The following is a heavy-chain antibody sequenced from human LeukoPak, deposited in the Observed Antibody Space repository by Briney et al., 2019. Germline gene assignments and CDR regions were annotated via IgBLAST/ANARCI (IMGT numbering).Heavy chain of an antibody. CDR2: INHSGST. CDR3: ARTRPAYYDFWSGYRTHLTGGFDY. J-gene: IGHJ4*02. D-gene: IGHD3-3*01. V-gene: IGHV4-39*07. Sequence: PSETLSLTCTVSGGSISSGGYYWSWIRQPPGKGLEWIGEINHSGSTNYNPSLKSRVTISVDTSKNQFSLKLSSVTAADTAVYYCARTRPAYYDFWSGYRTHLTGGFDYWGQGTLVTVSS. CDR1: GGSISSGGYY.